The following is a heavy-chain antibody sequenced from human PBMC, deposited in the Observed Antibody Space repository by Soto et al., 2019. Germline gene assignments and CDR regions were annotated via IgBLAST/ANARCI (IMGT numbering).Heavy chain of an antibody. CDR1: GYTFTSYG. CDR2: ISAYNGNT. CDR3: ARDSPPVDY. Sequence: ASVKVSCKASGYTFTSYGMSWVRQAPGQGLEWMGWISAYNGNTKYAQKLQGRVTMTTDTSTRTAYLELRSLRSDDTAVYYCARDSPPVDYWGQGTLVTVSS. V-gene: IGHV1-18*01. J-gene: IGHJ4*02.